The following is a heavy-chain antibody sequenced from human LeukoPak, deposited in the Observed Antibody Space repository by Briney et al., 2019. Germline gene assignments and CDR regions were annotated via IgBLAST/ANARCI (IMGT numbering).Heavy chain of an antibody. CDR3: ARADNWNDPVDY. J-gene: IGHJ4*02. CDR1: GGSFSGYY. Sequence: SETLSLTCAVYGGSFSGYYRSWIRQPPGKGLEWIGEINHSGSTNYNPSLKSRVTISVDTSKNQFSLKLSSVTAADTAVYYCARADNWNDPVDYWGQGTLVTVSS. D-gene: IGHD1-1*01. V-gene: IGHV4-34*01. CDR2: INHSGST.